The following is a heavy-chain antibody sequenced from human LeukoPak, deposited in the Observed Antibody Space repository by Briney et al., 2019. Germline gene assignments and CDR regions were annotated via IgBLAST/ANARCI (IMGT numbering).Heavy chain of an antibody. V-gene: IGHV3-74*01. J-gene: IGHJ4*02. D-gene: IGHD2-15*01. CDR1: GFTFSDYW. CDR3: TRGYCSGGSCHIPFDY. Sequence: QPGGSLRLSCAASGFTFSDYWMHWVRQAPGKGLVWVSRIKSDGSSTSYADSVKGRFTISRDNAKNTLYLQMNNLRAEDTAVYYCTRGYCSGGSCHIPFDYWGQGTLVAVSS. CDR2: IKSDGSST.